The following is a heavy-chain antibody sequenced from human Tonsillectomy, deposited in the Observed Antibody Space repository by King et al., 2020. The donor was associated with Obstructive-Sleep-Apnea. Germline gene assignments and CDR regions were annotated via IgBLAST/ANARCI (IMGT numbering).Heavy chain of an antibody. Sequence: VQLVESGGGLVQPGRSLRLSCAASGFTFDDYAMHWVRQAPGKGLEWVSGISWNSGSIGYADSVKGRFTISRDNAKNSLYLQMNSLRAEDTALYYCAKEWGRSGYCSSTSCPNYYGMDVWGQGTTVTVSS. V-gene: IGHV3-9*01. CDR1: GFTFDDYA. CDR2: ISWNSGSI. J-gene: IGHJ6*02. CDR3: AKEWGRSGYCSSTSCPNYYGMDV. D-gene: IGHD2-2*01.